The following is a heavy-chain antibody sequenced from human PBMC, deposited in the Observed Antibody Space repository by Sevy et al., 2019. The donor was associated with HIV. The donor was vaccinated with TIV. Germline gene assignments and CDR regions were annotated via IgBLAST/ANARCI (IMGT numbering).Heavy chain of an antibody. Sequence: GGSLRLSCAASGFTFSSYWMHWVRQAPGKGLVWVSRINSDGSSTSYADSVKGRFTISRDNAKNTLYLQMNSLRAEDTAVYYCASSKEDYYYGSGSLHADYWGQGTLVTVSS. J-gene: IGHJ4*02. CDR2: INSDGSST. CDR3: ASSKEDYYYGSGSLHADY. D-gene: IGHD3-10*01. CDR1: GFTFSSYW. V-gene: IGHV3-74*01.